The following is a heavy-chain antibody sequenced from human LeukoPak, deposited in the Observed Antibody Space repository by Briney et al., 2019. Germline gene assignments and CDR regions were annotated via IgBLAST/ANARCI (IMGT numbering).Heavy chain of an antibody. J-gene: IGHJ1*01. CDR2: INPNGGGA. V-gene: IGHV1-46*01. CDR1: GYTFTKYL. D-gene: IGHD3-3*01. CDR3: AGRFCIKGENCTEY. Sequence: ASVKISCQTTGYTFTKYLIHWVRQAPGQGLQWMGFINPNGGGATYPQKFQGRLTMTSDMSTTSVYMEVSSLTSADTAIYFCAGRFCIKGENCTEYWGQGTLVTVSS.